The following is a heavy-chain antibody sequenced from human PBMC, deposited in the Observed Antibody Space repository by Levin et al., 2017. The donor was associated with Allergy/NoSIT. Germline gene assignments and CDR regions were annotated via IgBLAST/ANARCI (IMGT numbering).Heavy chain of an antibody. CDR2: IRSKANSYAT. CDR1: GFTFSGSA. CDR3: TTDYYDSGGLDY. V-gene: IGHV3-73*01. Sequence: PGGSLRLSCAASGFTFSGSAMHWVRQASGKGLEWVGRIRSKANSYATVYAASVKGRFTISRDDSKNTAYLQMNSLKTEDTAVYYCTTDYYDSGGLDYWGQGTLVTVSS. D-gene: IGHD3-22*01. J-gene: IGHJ4*02.